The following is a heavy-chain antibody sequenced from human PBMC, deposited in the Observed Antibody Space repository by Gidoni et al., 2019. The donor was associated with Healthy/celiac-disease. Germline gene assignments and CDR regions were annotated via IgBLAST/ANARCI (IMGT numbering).Heavy chain of an antibody. J-gene: IGHJ5*02. D-gene: IGHD6-13*01. CDR1: GGPSSSYA. Sequence: VQLVQSRAAVKTPGSAVKASCGASGGPSSSYAISGVRQAPGQGLELMGRRIPILGITSYDQKFQGRVTITADKSTYTAYMELSCLRSEDTAVYYCVRDAGIRNCFDPWGQGTLVTVSS. CDR2: RIPILGIT. V-gene: IGHV1-69*04. CDR3: VRDAGIRNCFDP.